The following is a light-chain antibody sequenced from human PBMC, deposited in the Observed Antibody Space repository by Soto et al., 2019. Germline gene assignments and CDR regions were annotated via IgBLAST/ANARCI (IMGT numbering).Light chain of an antibody. CDR1: ESISSY. V-gene: IGKV1-39*01. J-gene: IGKJ1*01. Sequence: DIQMTQSPSSLSASLGDRVSITCRASESISSYVNWYQQRPGKAPKVLIYGASSLQSGVPSRFSGSGYGTDFTLTVSNLQPEDFATYYCQQSYSIPWTFGQGTKVDIK. CDR2: GAS. CDR3: QQSYSIPWT.